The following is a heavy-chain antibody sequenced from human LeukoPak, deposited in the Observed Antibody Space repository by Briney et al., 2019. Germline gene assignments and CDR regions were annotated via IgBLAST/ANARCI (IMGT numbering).Heavy chain of an antibody. CDR1: GGSISSGGYY. J-gene: IGHJ6*03. Sequence: ASETLSLTCTVSGGSISSGGYYWSWIRQHPGKGLEWIGYIYYSGSTYYNPSLKSRVTISVDTSKNQFSLELSSVTAADTAVYYCAREVYDFWSGYRGPHYYMDVWGKGTTVTVSS. D-gene: IGHD3-3*01. CDR2: IYYSGST. V-gene: IGHV4-31*03. CDR3: AREVYDFWSGYRGPHYYMDV.